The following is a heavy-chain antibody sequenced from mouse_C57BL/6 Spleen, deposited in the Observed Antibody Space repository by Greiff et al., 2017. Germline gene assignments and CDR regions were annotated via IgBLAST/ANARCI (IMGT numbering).Heavy chain of an antibody. Sequence: EVQLQQSGPELVKPGASVKISCKASGYTFTDYYMNWVKQSHGKSLEWIGDINPNNGGTSYNQKFKGKATLTVDKSSSTAYMELRSLTSEDSAVYYCAGYDYDGGYFDYWGQGTTLTVSS. CDR1: GYTFTDYY. J-gene: IGHJ2*01. CDR3: AGYDYDGGYFDY. D-gene: IGHD2-4*01. V-gene: IGHV1-26*01. CDR2: INPNNGGT.